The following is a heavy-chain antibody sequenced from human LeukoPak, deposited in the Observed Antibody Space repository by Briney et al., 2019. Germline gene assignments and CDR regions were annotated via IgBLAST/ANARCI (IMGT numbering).Heavy chain of an antibody. J-gene: IGHJ4*02. CDR3: AREGIAAPFDY. Sequence: GGSLRLSCVASGFTFSSYWMSWVRQAPGKGLEWVANIKQDGSEKYYVDSVKGRFTISRDNAKNSLYLQMNSLRAEDTAVYYCAREGIAAPFDYWGQGTLVTVSS. V-gene: IGHV3-7*03. D-gene: IGHD6-13*01. CDR2: IKQDGSEK. CDR1: GFTFSSYW.